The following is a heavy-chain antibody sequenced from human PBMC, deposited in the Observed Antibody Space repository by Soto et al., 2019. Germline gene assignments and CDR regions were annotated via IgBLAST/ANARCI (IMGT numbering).Heavy chain of an antibody. CDR3: AKGLGELSPESYDY. D-gene: IGHD3-16*02. CDR2: ISYDGSDK. Sequence: QVQLVESGGGVVQPGRSLRLSCTASGFTFNFYAMHWVRQAPGKGLEWVAVISYDGSDKYYADSVRGRFTISRDNSQNTLNLQMNSLRADDTAVYYCAKGLGELSPESYDYWGQGTLITVSS. V-gene: IGHV3-30*18. CDR1: GFTFNFYA. J-gene: IGHJ4*02.